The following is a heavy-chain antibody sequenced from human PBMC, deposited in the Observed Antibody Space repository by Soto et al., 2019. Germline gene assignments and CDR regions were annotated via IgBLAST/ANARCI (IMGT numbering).Heavy chain of an antibody. D-gene: IGHD5-18*01. V-gene: IGHV1-2*04. CDR2: INPNSGGT. CDR1: GYTFTGYY. J-gene: IGHJ4*02. Sequence: QVQLVQSGAEVKKPGASVKVSCKDSGYTFTGYYMHCVRQAPGQGLEWMGWINPNSGGTNYAQKFHGWATMTRDTSISTAYMELSRLRSNDTAVYYGARSRYSYGGSPCYWGQGTLVTVSS. CDR3: ARSRYSYGGSPCY.